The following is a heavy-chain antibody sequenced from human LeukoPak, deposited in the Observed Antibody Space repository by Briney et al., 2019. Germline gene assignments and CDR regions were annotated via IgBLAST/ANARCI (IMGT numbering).Heavy chain of an antibody. D-gene: IGHD6-13*01. V-gene: IGHV3-30*18. CDR1: GFPLSSYS. J-gene: IGHJ4*02. CDR2: ISYDGNNK. CDR3: AKSPRSGNWYPLGDY. Sequence: PGGSLRLSCAASGFPLSSYSMNWVRQAPGKGLEWVAVISYDGNNKYYADSVKGRFTISRDNSKNTQYLQMNSLRPEDTAVYYCAKSPRSGNWYPLGDYWGQGTLVTVSS.